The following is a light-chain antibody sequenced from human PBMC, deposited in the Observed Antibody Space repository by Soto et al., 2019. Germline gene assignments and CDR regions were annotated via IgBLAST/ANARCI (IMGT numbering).Light chain of an antibody. CDR1: QSVSSSD. Sequence: EIVLTQSPGTLSLSPGERATLSCRASQSVSSSDLAWYQQKPGQAPRLLIYGASSRATGIPDRFSGSGSGTDFTLTISRLEPEDFAVYYCQQYGSFPWTFGQGTKVEIK. V-gene: IGKV3-20*01. J-gene: IGKJ1*01. CDR3: QQYGSFPWT. CDR2: GAS.